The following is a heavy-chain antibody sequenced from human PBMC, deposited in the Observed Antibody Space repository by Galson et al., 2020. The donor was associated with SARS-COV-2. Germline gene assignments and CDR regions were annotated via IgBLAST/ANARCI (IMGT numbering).Heavy chain of an antibody. J-gene: IGHJ6*02. D-gene: IGHD2-2*01. V-gene: IGHV3-7*01. CDR2: IKQDGSEK. Sequence: GESLKLSCAASGFTFSSYWMSWVRQAPGKGLEWVANIKQDGSEKYYVDSVKGRFTISRDNAKNSLYLQMNSLRAEDTAVYYCAKYQLPHYYYYYGMDVWGQGTTVTVSS. CDR3: AKYQLPHYYYYYGMDV. CDR1: GFTFSSYW.